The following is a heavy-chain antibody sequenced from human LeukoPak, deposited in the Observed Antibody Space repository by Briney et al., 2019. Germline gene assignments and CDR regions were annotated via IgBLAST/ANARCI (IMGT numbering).Heavy chain of an antibody. CDR1: GGSFSGYY. CDR2: INHSGST. CDR3: ASGYGSGSWVLEN. Sequence: SETLSLTCAVYGGSFSGYYWSWIRQPPGKGLEWIGEINHSGSTNYNPSLKSRVTISVDTSKNQFSLKLNSVTAADTAVYYCASGYGSGSWVLENWGQGTLVTVSS. V-gene: IGHV4-34*01. D-gene: IGHD3-10*01. J-gene: IGHJ4*02.